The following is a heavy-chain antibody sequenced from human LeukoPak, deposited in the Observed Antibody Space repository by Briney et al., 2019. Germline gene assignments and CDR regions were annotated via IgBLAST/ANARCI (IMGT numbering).Heavy chain of an antibody. CDR1: GYTFTSYG. J-gene: IGHJ5*02. D-gene: IGHD2-15*01. V-gene: IGHV1-18*01. CDR3: IVVVAAISVS. Sequence: GASVKVSCKASGYTFTSYGISWVRQAPGQGLEWMGWISAYSGNTNYAQKLQGRVTMTTDTSTSTAYMELRSLRSDDTAVSYCIVVVAAISVSWGQGTLVTVSS. CDR2: ISAYSGNT.